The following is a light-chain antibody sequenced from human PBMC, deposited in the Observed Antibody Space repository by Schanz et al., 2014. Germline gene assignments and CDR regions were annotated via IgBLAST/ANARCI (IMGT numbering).Light chain of an antibody. CDR2: GAS. Sequence: EIVLTQSPGTLSLSPGERATLSCRASQGVTSRYLAWYQQKPGQAPRLLIYGASSRATGIPDRFSGSGSVTDFTLTISRLEPEDFAVYYCQQYGTSPRTFGQGTKVEIK. CDR1: QGVTSRY. J-gene: IGKJ1*01. V-gene: IGKV3-20*01. CDR3: QQYGTSPRT.